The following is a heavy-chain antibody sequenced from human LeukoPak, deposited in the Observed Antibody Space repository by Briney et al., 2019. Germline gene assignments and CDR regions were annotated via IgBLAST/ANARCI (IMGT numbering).Heavy chain of an antibody. D-gene: IGHD2-2*01. V-gene: IGHV1-8*03. CDR1: GYTFTSYA. Sequence: GASVKGSCKASGYTFTSYAMHWVRQAPGQGLEWMGWMNPNSGNTGYAQKFQGRVTITRNTSISTAYMELSSLRSEDTAVYYCARAQTYCSSTSCPYYMDVWGKGTTVTVSS. CDR2: MNPNSGNT. CDR3: ARAQTYCSSTSCPYYMDV. J-gene: IGHJ6*03.